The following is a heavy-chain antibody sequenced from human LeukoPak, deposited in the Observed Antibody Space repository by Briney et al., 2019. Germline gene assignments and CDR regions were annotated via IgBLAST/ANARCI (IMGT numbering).Heavy chain of an antibody. D-gene: IGHD2-15*01. J-gene: IGHJ4*02. CDR3: ARYCSGSIGYSGVDY. CDR2: ISGDGRST. CDR1: GFTFSSYM. V-gene: IGHV3-23*01. Sequence: GGSLRLSCTTSGFTFSSYMMTWVRQAPGKGLEWVSTISGDGRSTYYADSVKGRLTISRENSKNTLYLQMSSLRAEDTAVYYCARYCSGSIGYSGVDYWGQGTLVPVSS.